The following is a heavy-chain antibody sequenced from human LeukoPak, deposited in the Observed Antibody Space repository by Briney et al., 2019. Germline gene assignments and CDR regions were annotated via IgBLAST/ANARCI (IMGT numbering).Heavy chain of an antibody. Sequence: SVKVSCKASGGTFSSYAISWVRQAPGQGLEWMGGIIPIFGTANYAQKFQGRVTITADESTSTAYMELSSLRSEDTAVYYCATQAVGATTGYFDYWGQGTLVTVSS. CDR3: ATQAVGATTGYFDY. CDR2: IIPIFGTA. J-gene: IGHJ4*02. V-gene: IGHV1-69*13. D-gene: IGHD1-26*01. CDR1: GGTFSSYA.